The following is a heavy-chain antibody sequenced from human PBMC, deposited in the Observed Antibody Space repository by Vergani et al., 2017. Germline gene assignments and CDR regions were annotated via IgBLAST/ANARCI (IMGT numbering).Heavy chain of an antibody. Sequence: EVQMLQSEGAVVQPGGSLRLSCVASVFTFSSHAMSWVRQGPGQGLEWVSSLKNTGDSTHYADSVKGRFTISRDNSKNTLYLQMNSLRVEDTAVYYCGRGSDNYNWGQGTLVTVSS. V-gene: IGHV3-23*01. CDR1: VFTFSSHA. D-gene: IGHD5-24*01. CDR2: LKNTGDST. J-gene: IGHJ4*02. CDR3: GRGSDNYN.